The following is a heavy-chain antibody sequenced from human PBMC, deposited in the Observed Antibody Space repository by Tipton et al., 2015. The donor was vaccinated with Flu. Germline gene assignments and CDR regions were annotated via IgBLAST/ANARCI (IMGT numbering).Heavy chain of an antibody. V-gene: IGHV4-31*03. CDR1: GGSISSDGYY. J-gene: IGHJ2*01. CDR2: IYYSGST. CDR3: AKEGPSWYFDL. Sequence: TLSLTCTVSGGSISSDGYYWNWIRQHPGKGLEWIGYIYYSGSTYYNPSLKSRVTISVDTSRNQFSLKLSSVTAADTAVYYCAKEGPSWYFDLWGRGTLVTFSS.